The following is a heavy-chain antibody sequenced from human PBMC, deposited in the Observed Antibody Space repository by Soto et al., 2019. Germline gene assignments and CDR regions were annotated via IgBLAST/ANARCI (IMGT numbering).Heavy chain of an antibody. CDR1: GYTFTGYC. CDR3: ARGGLRFLEWLLPFDYYYGMDV. V-gene: IGHV1-2*04. CDR2: INPNSGGT. D-gene: IGHD3-3*01. J-gene: IGHJ6*02. Sequence: ASVKVSCKASGYTFTGYCMHWVRQAPGQGLEWMGWINPNSGGTNYAQKFQGWVTMTRDTSISTAYMELSRLRSDDTAVYYCARGGLRFLEWLLPFDYYYGMDVWGQGTTVTVSS.